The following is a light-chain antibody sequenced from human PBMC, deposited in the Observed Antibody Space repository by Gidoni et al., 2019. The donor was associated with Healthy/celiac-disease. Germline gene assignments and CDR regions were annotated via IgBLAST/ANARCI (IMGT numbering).Light chain of an antibody. CDR3: QQLNSYPFA. CDR2: AAS. CDR1: HGISSD. V-gene: IGKV1-9*01. Sequence: DIPLTQSPSFLSASVGDRLTITCRASHGISSDLAWYQQKPGKAPKLLIYAASTLQIGVPSRFSGSGSGTGFTLTISSLQPEDFATYYCQQLNSYPFAFGPGTKVDIK. J-gene: IGKJ3*01.